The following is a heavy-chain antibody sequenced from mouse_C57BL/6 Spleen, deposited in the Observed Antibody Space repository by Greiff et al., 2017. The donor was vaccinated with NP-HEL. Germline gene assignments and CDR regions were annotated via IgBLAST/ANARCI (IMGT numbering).Heavy chain of an antibody. V-gene: IGHV5-4*01. J-gene: IGHJ2*01. CDR1: GFTFSSYA. D-gene: IGHD4-1*01. CDR2: ISDGGSYT. CDR3: ARDEVTGKDYFDY. Sequence: EVQRVESGGGLVKPGGSLKLSCAASGFTFSSYAMSWVRQTPEKRLEWVATISDGGSYTYYPDNVKGRFTISRDNAKNNLYLQMSHLKSEDTAMYYCARDEVTGKDYFDYWGQGTTLTVSS.